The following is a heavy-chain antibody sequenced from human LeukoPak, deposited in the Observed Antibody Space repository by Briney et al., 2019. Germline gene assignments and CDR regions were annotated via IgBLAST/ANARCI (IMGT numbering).Heavy chain of an antibody. J-gene: IGHJ4*02. V-gene: IGHV3-30*03. CDR1: GFTFSNYG. Sequence: GGSLRLSCAASGFTFSNYGMHWVRQAPGKGLEWVAVISYDGSNKYYADSVKGRFTISRDNSKNTLYLQMNSLRAEDTAVYYCARDLLRYCSGGSCWGVGYWGQGTLVTVSS. CDR2: ISYDGSNK. CDR3: ARDLLRYCSGGSCWGVGY. D-gene: IGHD2-15*01.